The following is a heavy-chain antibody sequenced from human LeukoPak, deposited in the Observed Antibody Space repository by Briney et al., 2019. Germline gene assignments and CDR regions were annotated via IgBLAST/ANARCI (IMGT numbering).Heavy chain of an antibody. Sequence: GGSLRLSCAASGFTFDDYGMSWVRQAPGKGLEWVSGINWNGGSTGYADSAKGRFTISRDNAKNSLYLQMNSLRAEDTALYYCAREHPFDYYDSSGYYTYYYYYMDVWGKGTTVTVSS. V-gene: IGHV3-20*04. CDR3: AREHPFDYYDSSGYYTYYYYYMDV. CDR2: INWNGGST. D-gene: IGHD3-22*01. J-gene: IGHJ6*03. CDR1: GFTFDDYG.